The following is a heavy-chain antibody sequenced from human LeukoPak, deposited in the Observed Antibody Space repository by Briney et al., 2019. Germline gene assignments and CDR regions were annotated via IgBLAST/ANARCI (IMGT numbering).Heavy chain of an antibody. Sequence: GGSLRLSCAASGFTFSSYRMSWVRQAPGKGLEWVANIKQDGSEKYYVDSVKGRFTISRDNAKNSLYLQMNSLRAEDTAVYYCARRYYDSSGYFNSPKQTPILFSWGQGTMVTVSS. CDR2: IKQDGSEK. V-gene: IGHV3-7*01. CDR3: ARRYYDSSGYFNSPKQTPILFS. CDR1: GFTFSSYR. J-gene: IGHJ3*01. D-gene: IGHD3-22*01.